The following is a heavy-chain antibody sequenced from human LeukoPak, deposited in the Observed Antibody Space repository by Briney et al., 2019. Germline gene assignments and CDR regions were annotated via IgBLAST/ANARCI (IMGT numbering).Heavy chain of an antibody. CDR3: AKPSSKTNYDFWSGYSSYYFDY. J-gene: IGHJ4*02. CDR2: ISGSGGST. V-gene: IGHV3-23*01. CDR1: GFTFSSYA. Sequence: PGGSLRLSCAASGFTFSSYAMSWVRQAPGKGLEWVSAISGSGGSTYYADSVKGRFTISRDNSKNTLYLQMNSLRAEDMAVYYCAKPSSKTNYDFWSGYSSYYFDYWGQGTLVTVSS. D-gene: IGHD3-3*01.